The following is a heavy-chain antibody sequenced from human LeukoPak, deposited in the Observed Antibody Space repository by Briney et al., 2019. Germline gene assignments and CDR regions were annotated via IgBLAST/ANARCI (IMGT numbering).Heavy chain of an antibody. CDR3: AKGVLRYFDWLPRDLDAFDI. CDR1: GYTFTSYD. J-gene: IGHJ3*02. D-gene: IGHD3-9*01. CDR2: MNPNSGNT. Sequence: GASVKVSCKASGYTFTSYDINWVRQATGQGLEWMGWMNPNSGNTGYAQKFQGRVTMTRSTSISTAYMELSSLRSEDTAVYYCAKGVLRYFDWLPRDLDAFDIWGQGTMVTVSS. V-gene: IGHV1-8*01.